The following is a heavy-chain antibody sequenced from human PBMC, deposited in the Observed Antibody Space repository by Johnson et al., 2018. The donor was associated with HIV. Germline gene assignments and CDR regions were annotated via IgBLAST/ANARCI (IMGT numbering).Heavy chain of an antibody. CDR1: GFAFSSYA. D-gene: IGHD3-10*01. J-gene: IGHJ3*01. CDR3: ATLWFGEVSVYDAFDV. Sequence: VQLVESGGGVVQPGTSLRLSCTASGFAFSSYALHWVRQAPGKGLAWVAVISYDGRDAYYADSVKGRFTSSRDNSKNTLYLQMNSLRPEDSAVYYCATLWFGEVSVYDAFDVWGQGTMVTVSS. V-gene: IGHV3-30*04. CDR2: ISYDGRDA.